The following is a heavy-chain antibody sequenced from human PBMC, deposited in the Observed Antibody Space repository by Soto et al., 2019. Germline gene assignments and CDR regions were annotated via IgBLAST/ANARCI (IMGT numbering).Heavy chain of an antibody. CDR1: GYSFTSYW. CDR2: IYPGDSDT. CDR3: ARVDCSSTSCFQESYYYMDV. V-gene: IGHV5-51*01. Sequence: LGESLKISCKGSGYSFTSYWIGWVRQMPGKGLEWMGIIYPGDSDTRYSPSFQGQVTISADKSISTAYLQWSSLKASDTAMYYCARVDCSSTSCFQESYYYMDVWGKGTTVTVSS. J-gene: IGHJ6*03. D-gene: IGHD2-2*01.